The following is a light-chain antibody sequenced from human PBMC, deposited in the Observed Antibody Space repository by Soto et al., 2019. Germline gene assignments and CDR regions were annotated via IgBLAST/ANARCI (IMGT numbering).Light chain of an antibody. CDR2: ETY. CDR1: SSNIGTDH. J-gene: IGLJ1*01. CDR3: GAWDSSLRAYV. V-gene: IGLV1-51*02. Sequence: QSVLTQPPSLSAAPGHNVTISCSGSSSNIGTDHVSWYQQLPGTALKLLIYETYKRPSGIPDRFSGSRPGTSATLDITGLQTGDEADYYCGAWDSSLRAYVFGPGTKVTVL.